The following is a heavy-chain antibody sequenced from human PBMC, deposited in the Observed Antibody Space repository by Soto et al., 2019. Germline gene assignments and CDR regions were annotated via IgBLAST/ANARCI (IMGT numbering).Heavy chain of an antibody. V-gene: IGHV4-31*03. CDR2: IYYSGST. D-gene: IGHD4-17*01. J-gene: IGHJ4*02. CDR1: GCSFSRANYY. CDR3: ARAEGDYGDYGY. Sequence: SEILYLTCNISGCSFSRANYYWSWIRQHPGKGLEWIGYIYYSGSTYYNPSLKSRVTISVDASKSQFSLKLSSLTAADTAVYYCARAEGDYGDYGYWGQGTLVTVSS.